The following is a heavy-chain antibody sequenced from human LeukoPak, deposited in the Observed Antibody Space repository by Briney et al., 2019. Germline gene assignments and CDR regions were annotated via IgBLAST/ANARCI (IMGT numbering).Heavy chain of an antibody. CDR2: IYYSGST. CDR3: ARVQSQTTVAAPDY. D-gene: IGHD2-15*01. J-gene: IGHJ4*02. CDR1: GGSFSGYY. Sequence: SETLSLTCAVYGGSFSGYYWSWIRQPPGKGLEWIGYIYYSGSTYYNPSLKSRVTISVDTSKNQFSLRLSSVTAADTAVYYCARVQSQTTVAAPDYWGQGTLVTVSS. V-gene: IGHV4-59*06.